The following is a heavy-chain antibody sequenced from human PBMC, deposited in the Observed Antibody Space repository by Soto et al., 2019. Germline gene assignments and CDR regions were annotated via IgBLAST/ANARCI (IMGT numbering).Heavy chain of an antibody. D-gene: IGHD1-26*01. CDR3: ARGEQYSGRIFDY. J-gene: IGHJ4*01. CDR1: GDSVSSNSAG. V-gene: IGHV6-1*01. CDR2: TYYRSKWYY. Sequence: SQTLSLTCAITGDSVSSNSAGWSWVRQSPSRGLEWLGRTYYRSKWYYEYAVSVRGRITINPDTSKNQYSLQLHSVTPEDTAVYFCARGEQYSGRIFDYWGQGTLVTVSS.